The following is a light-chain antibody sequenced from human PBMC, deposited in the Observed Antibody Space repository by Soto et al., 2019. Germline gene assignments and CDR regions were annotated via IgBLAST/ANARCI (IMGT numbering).Light chain of an antibody. V-gene: IGLV2-14*01. CDR1: SSDIGGYNF. CDR3: NSFTTSSTYV. J-gene: IGLJ1*01. Sequence: QSVLTQPASVSGSPGQSITISCTGTSSDIGGYNFVSWYQHHPGKAPKLMIYEVNNRPSGVSSRFSGSKSGNTASLTISGLQTEDEADYYCNSFTTSSTYVFGTGTKVTVL. CDR2: EVN.